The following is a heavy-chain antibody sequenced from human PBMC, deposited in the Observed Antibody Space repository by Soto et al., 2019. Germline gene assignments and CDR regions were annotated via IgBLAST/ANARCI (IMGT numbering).Heavy chain of an antibody. CDR2: IYPGDSGT. D-gene: IGHD6-19*01. CDR1: GYSFTSYW. J-gene: IGHJ6*03. CDR3: ARYSSGWYRYYYYYMDV. V-gene: IGHV5-51*01. Sequence: GESLKISCKGSGYSFTSYWIGWVRQMPGKGLEWMGIIYPGDSGTRYSPSFQGQVTISADKSISTAYLQWSSLKASDTAMYYCARYSSGWYRYYYYYMDVWGKGTTVTVSS.